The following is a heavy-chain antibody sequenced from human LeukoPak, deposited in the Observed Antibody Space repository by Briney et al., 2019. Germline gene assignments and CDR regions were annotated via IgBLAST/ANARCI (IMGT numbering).Heavy chain of an antibody. CDR2: IYRTGTT. Sequence: SETLSLTCTVSGYSISSGYFWGWIRPPPGKGLEWIGNIYRTGTTFYNPSLQSRVSMSVDTSKNTFSLNLKSVTAADTAVYYCARCGDGLPCDFDYWSQGTLVTVSS. CDR3: ARCGDGLPCDFDY. CDR1: GYSISSGYF. V-gene: IGHV4-38-2*02. D-gene: IGHD3-10*01. J-gene: IGHJ4*02.